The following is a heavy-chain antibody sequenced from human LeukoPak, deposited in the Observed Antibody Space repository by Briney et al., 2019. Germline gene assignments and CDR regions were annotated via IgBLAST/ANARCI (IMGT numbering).Heavy chain of an antibody. Sequence: PGGPLRLSCAASGFTVSSNYMSWVRQAPGKGLEWVSVIYSGGSTYYADSVKGRFTISRDNSKNTLYLQMNSLRAEDTAVYYCARELAYCGGDCYSGYFDYWGQGTLVTVSS. CDR1: GFTVSSNY. D-gene: IGHD2-21*02. CDR3: ARELAYCGGDCYSGYFDY. J-gene: IGHJ4*02. CDR2: IYSGGST. V-gene: IGHV3-53*01.